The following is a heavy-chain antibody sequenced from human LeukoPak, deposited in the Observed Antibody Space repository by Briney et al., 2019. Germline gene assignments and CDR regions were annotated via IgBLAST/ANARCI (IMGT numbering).Heavy chain of an antibody. CDR1: GFTFTSYG. CDR2: ISSSSSYI. Sequence: GGSLRLSCAASGFTFTSYGMSWVRQAPGKGLEWVSSISSSSSYIYYADSVKGRFTISRDNAKNSLYLQMNSLRAEDTAVYYCARRDYGGNSGSDYWGQGTLVTVSS. D-gene: IGHD4-23*01. J-gene: IGHJ4*02. V-gene: IGHV3-21*01. CDR3: ARRDYGGNSGSDY.